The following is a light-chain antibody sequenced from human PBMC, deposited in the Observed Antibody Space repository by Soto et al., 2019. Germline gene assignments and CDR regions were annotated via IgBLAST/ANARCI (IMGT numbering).Light chain of an antibody. CDR2: SAS. V-gene: IGKV1-9*01. J-gene: IGKJ2*01. Sequence: IQLTQSPSPLSASVGDRVTITCRASQDINKFLAWFQQNPGKAPKLLVYSASTLQSAVPSRFSGSGSGTDFALTISSLQPEAFATYYCQQLKTYPYTFGQGTKLEIK. CDR1: QDINKF. CDR3: QQLKTYPYT.